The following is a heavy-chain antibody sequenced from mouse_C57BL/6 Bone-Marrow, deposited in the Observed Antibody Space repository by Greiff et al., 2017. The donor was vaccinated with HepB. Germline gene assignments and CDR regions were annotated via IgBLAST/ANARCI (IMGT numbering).Heavy chain of an antibody. Sequence: EVQLQESGGGLVKPGGSLKLSCAASGFTFSDYGMHWVRPAPEKGLEWVAYISSGNSTIYYADTVKGRFTISRDNDKNTLFLQMTSLRSEDTAMYYCARPLGPAWFAYWGQGTLVTVSA. J-gene: IGHJ3*01. CDR1: GFTFSDYG. D-gene: IGHD4-1*01. CDR3: ARPLGPAWFAY. V-gene: IGHV5-17*01. CDR2: ISSGNSTI.